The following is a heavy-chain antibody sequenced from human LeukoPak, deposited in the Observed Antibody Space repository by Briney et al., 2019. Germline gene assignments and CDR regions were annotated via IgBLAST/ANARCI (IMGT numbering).Heavy chain of an antibody. CDR1: GFTFSNYA. CDR3: ARSGYRPGFDY. D-gene: IGHD3-22*01. Sequence: PGGSLRLSCADSGFTFSNYAMSWVRQAPGKGLEWVSTISGSGGSTYYADSVKGRFTISRDNSKNTLYLQMNSLRAEDTAVYYCARSGYRPGFDYWGQGTLVTVSS. CDR2: ISGSGGST. J-gene: IGHJ4*02. V-gene: IGHV3-23*01.